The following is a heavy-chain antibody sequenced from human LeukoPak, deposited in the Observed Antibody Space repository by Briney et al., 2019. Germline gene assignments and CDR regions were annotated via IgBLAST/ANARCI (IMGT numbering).Heavy chain of an antibody. CDR1: GGSISSSNW. CDR3: ARDLQGYCSGGSCRDY. V-gene: IGHV4-4*02. CDR2: IYHSGST. D-gene: IGHD2-15*01. Sequence: SETLSLTCAVSGGSISSSNWWSWVRQPPGKALEWIGEIYHSGSTNYNPSLKSRVTISVDKSKNQFSLKLSSVTAADTAVYYCARDLQGYCSGGSCRDYWGQGTLVTVSS. J-gene: IGHJ4*02.